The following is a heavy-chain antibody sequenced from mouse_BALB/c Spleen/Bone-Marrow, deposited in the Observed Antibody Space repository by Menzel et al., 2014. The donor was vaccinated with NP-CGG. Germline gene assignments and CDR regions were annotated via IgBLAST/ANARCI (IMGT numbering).Heavy chain of an antibody. Sequence: VQLQQSGAELVKPGASVKLSCKASGYTFTSYYLYWVKQRPGQGLEWIGEINPSNGGTNFSERFKSKASLTVDKSSSTAYMQLNSLTSEDSAVYYCTRRSLLSDYYSMDYWGQGTSVTVSS. V-gene: IGHV1S81*02. CDR1: GYTFTSYY. D-gene: IGHD2-10*01. J-gene: IGHJ4*01. CDR2: INPSNGGT. CDR3: TRRSLLSDYYSMDY.